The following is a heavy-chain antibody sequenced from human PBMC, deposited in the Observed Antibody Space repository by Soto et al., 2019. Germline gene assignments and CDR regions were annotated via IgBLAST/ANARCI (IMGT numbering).Heavy chain of an antibody. D-gene: IGHD3-9*01. J-gene: IGHJ5*02. CDR1: GFTFGTTD. Sequence: QLLQSGGGLVQPGGSLTLSCAASGFTFGTTDMSWVRQAPGEGLEWVSTIDGSGGITYYADSVKGRFTISRENSRNTVSLQMNGLRGDDTALYYCVKNSGWLNTWGQGALVTVSS. CDR2: IDGSGGIT. V-gene: IGHV3-23*01. CDR3: VKNSGWLNT.